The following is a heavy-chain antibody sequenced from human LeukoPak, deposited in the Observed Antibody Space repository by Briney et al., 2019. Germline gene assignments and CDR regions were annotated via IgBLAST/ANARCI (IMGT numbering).Heavy chain of an antibody. V-gene: IGHV3-33*01. CDR3: ARFRARYYYGMDV. Sequence: PGGSLRLSCAASGFTFSSYGMHWVRQAPGKGLEWVAVIWYDGSNKFYADSVKGRFTISRDNSKNTLYQQMNSLRAEDTAVYYCARFRARYYYGMDVWGQGTTVTVSS. D-gene: IGHD5-12*01. J-gene: IGHJ6*02. CDR2: IWYDGSNK. CDR1: GFTFSSYG.